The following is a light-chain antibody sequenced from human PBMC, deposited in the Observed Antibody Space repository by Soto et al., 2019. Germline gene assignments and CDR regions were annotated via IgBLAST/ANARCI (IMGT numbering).Light chain of an antibody. Sequence: EIVLTQSPGTLSLSPGARATLSCRASQSVRSSYLAWYQQKPGQAPRLLIYGASSRATGIPDRFSGSGSGTDFILTISSLEPEDFAVYHCQQHCRSPYTFGQGTELEIK. J-gene: IGKJ2*01. CDR1: QSVRSSY. CDR2: GAS. V-gene: IGKV3-20*01. CDR3: QQHCRSPYT.